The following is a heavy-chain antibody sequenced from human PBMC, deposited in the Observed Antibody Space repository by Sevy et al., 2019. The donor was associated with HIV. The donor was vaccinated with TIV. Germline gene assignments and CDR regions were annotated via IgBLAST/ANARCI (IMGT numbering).Heavy chain of an antibody. J-gene: IGHJ6*02. V-gene: IGHV4-59*01. CDR1: GGSISSYY. D-gene: IGHD2-2*01. CDR3: ARVGGSSTSCNYYYYYYGMDV. CDR2: IYYSGST. Sequence: SETLSLTCTVSGGSISSYYWSWIRQPPGKGLEWIGYIYYSGSTNYNPSLKSRVTISVDTSKNQFSLKLSSVTAADTAVYYCARVGGSSTSCNYYYYYYGMDVWGQGTTVTVSS.